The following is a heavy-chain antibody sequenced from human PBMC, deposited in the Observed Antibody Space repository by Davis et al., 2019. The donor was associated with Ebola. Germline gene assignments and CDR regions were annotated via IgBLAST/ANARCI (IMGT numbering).Heavy chain of an antibody. CDR1: GFTFSSYW. Sequence: GESLKISCAASGFTFSSYWMSWVRQAPGKGLEWVSAISGSGGSTYYADSVKGRFTISRDNSKNTLYLQMNSLRAEDTAVYYCAKDPVTIFGVAYGMDVWGQGTTVTVSS. CDR3: AKDPVTIFGVAYGMDV. CDR2: ISGSGGST. D-gene: IGHD3-3*01. J-gene: IGHJ6*02. V-gene: IGHV3-23*01.